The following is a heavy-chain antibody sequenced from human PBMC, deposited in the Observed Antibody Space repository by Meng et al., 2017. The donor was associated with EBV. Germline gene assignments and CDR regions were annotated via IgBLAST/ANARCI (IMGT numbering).Heavy chain of an antibody. CDR2: IIPAGGNT. D-gene: IGHD1/OR15-1a*01. Sequence: QLQMGEFGDKVKKPWVLVKVSCKASGYNFTSYYLYWVRQAPGQGLEWMGIIIPAGGNTNYAQKFRGRFTMTRDTSTSTVYMDLSILTSEDTAVYYCVRELVGGTFDYWGQGTLVTVFS. J-gene: IGHJ4*02. CDR1: GYNFTSYY. CDR3: VRELVGGTFDY. V-gene: IGHV1-46*01.